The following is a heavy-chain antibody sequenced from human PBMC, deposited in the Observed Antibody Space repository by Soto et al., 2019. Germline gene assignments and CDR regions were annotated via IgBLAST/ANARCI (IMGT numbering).Heavy chain of an antibody. J-gene: IGHJ4*02. CDR1: GDGVSSNSAA. D-gene: IGHD6-19*01. V-gene: IGHV6-1*01. CDR3: ARGAVADYSRVFDY. CDR2: TYYRSKWYK. Sequence: SQTLSLTCAISGDGVSSNSAAWNWIRQSPSRGLEWLGRTYYRSKWYKDYDLSVKSRITINLDTSKNQISLQLNSVTPEDTAVYYCARGAVADYSRVFDYWGQGTLVTVSS.